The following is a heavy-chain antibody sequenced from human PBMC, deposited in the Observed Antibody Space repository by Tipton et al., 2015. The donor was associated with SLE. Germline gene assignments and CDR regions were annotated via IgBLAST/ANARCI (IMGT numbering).Heavy chain of an antibody. CDR3: AKGAGQWVALTSFDM. V-gene: IGHV3-23*01. D-gene: IGHD6-19*01. CDR1: GFAFRTYA. CDR2: ISGSGHTT. Sequence: SLRLSCATSGFAFRTYALNWVRQAPGKGLEWLSTISGSGHTTYYTDSVKGRFTISRDNSNSTLYLQMNSLRVEDTAVYYCAKGAGQWVALTSFDMWGQGTLVTVSS. J-gene: IGHJ3*02.